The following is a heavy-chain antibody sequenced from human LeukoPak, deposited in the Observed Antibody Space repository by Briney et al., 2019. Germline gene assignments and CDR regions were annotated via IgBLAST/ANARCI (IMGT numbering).Heavy chain of an antibody. CDR1: GGSISGYY. V-gene: IGHV4-4*07. Sequence: SETLSLTCTVSGGSISGYYWSWIRQPAGKGLEWIGRIYTSGSTNYNPSLKSRVTMSVDTSKNQFSLRLRSVTAADTAVYYCARDRYYYDSSGYYSAFDTWGQGTMVTVSS. CDR2: IYTSGST. J-gene: IGHJ3*02. D-gene: IGHD3-22*01. CDR3: ARDRYYYDSSGYYSAFDT.